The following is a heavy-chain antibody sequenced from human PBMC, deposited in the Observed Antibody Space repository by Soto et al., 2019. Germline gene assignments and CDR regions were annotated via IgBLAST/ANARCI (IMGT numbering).Heavy chain of an antibody. V-gene: IGHV1-18*04. D-gene: IGHD2-2*01. CDR3: ARDGCSSTSCYDYYGMDV. CDR2: ISAYNGNT. CDR1: GYTFTSYG. J-gene: IGHJ6*02. Sequence: ASVKVSCKASGYTFTSYGISWVRQAPLQGLEWMGWISAYNGNTNYAQKLQGRVTMTTDTSTSTAYMELRSLRSDDTAVYYCARDGCSSTSCYDYYGMDVWGQGPTVTVSS.